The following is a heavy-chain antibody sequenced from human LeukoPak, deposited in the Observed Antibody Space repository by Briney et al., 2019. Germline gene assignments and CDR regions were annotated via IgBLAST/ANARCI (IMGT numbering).Heavy chain of an antibody. J-gene: IGHJ6*02. D-gene: IGHD5/OR15-5a*01. CDR2: THWNDAD. V-gene: IGHV2-5*01. CDR1: GFSLSTDGVG. CDR3: AHRRVAFGMDV. Sequence: SGPTLVNPTQTLTLTCTFSGFSLSTDGVGVGWVRQPPGGARDWLAVTHWNDADHFSPSLKSRLTVTKDTSKNQVVFTMANMDPVDTATYYCAHRRVAFGMDVWGQGTAVTVS.